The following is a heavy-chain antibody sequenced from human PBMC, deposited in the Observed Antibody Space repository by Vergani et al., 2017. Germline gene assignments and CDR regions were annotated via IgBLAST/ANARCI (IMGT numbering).Heavy chain of an antibody. Sequence: QVQLVQSGAEVKKPGASVKVSCKASGYTFTSYDINWVRQAPGQGLEWMGIINPSGGSTSYAQKFQGRVTMTRDTSTSTVYMELSSLRSEDTAVYYCARSHRYPGYYYGSGLLDYWGQGTLVTVSS. V-gene: IGHV1-46*01. CDR3: ARSHRYPGYYYGSGLLDY. CDR2: INPSGGST. D-gene: IGHD3-10*01. J-gene: IGHJ4*02. CDR1: GYTFTSYD.